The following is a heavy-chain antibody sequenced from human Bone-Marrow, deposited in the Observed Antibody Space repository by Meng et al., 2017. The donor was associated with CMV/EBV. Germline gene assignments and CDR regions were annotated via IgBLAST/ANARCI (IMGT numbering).Heavy chain of an antibody. D-gene: IGHD2-21*01. CDR3: TRLIGSPPYFDY. V-gene: IGHV3-73*01. CDR1: GLSVSGSA. J-gene: IGHJ4*02. Sequence: GESLKIFCAASGLSVSGSAIHWVRQASGKGLEWLGRIKSEGNSYVTAYTASVRGRFTLSRDDSKNTAYLQMNSLKAEDTAVYYCTRLIGSPPYFDYWGQGTLVTVSS. CDR2: IKSEGNSYVT.